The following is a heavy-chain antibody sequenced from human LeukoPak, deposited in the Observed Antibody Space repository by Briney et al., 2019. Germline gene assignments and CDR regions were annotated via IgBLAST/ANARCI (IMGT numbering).Heavy chain of an antibody. V-gene: IGHV3-53*01. J-gene: IGHJ4*02. CDR1: GFTFSSYA. CDR3: ARSLRFLEWGPFDY. D-gene: IGHD3-3*01. Sequence: GGSLRLSCAASGFTFSSYAMSWVRQAPGKGLEWVSVLYNGGNTYYADSVKGRFTVSRDNSKNTLYLQMNSLRAEDTAVYYCARSLRFLEWGPFDYWGQGTLVTVSS. CDR2: LYNGGNT.